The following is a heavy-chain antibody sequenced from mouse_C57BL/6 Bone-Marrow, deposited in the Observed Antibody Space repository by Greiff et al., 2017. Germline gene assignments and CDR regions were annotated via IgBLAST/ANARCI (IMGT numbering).Heavy chain of an antibody. J-gene: IGHJ3*01. D-gene: IGHD2-4*01. CDR1: GYTFTDYY. V-gene: IGHV1-26*01. Sequence: EVQLQQSGPELVKPGASVKISCKASGYTFTDYYMNWVKQSHGKSLEWIGDINPNNGGTSYNQKFKGKATLTVDKSSSTAYMELRSLPSEDSAVYYCARERDYDGAWFAYWGQGTLVTVSA. CDR3: ARERDYDGAWFAY. CDR2: INPNNGGT.